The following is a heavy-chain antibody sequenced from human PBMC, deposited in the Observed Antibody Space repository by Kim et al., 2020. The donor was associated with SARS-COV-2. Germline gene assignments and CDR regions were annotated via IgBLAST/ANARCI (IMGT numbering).Heavy chain of an antibody. V-gene: IGHV1-46*01. D-gene: IGHD1-26*01. J-gene: IGHJ6*02. CDR3: ARDLSGYYYYGMDV. Sequence: YAQKFQVSVTMTRDTSTSTVYMELSSLRSEDTAVYYCARDLSGYYYYGMDVWGQGTTVTVSS.